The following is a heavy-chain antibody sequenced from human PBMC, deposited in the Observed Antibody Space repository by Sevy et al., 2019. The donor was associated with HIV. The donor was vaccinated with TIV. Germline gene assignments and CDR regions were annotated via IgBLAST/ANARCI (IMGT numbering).Heavy chain of an antibody. J-gene: IGHJ3*02. CDR3: ARPRRDYYDSSGYLGFDI. CDR1: GFTFSSYG. CDR2: IWYDGSNK. V-gene: IGHV3-33*01. Sequence: GGSLRLSCAASGFTFSSYGMHWVRQAPGKGLEWVAVIWYDGSNKYYADSVKGRFTISRDNSKNTLYLQMNSLRAEDTDVYYCARPRRDYYDSSGYLGFDIWGQGTMVTVSS. D-gene: IGHD3-22*01.